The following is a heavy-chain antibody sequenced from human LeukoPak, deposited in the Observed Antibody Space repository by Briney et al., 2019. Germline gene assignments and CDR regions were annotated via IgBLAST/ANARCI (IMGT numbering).Heavy chain of an antibody. D-gene: IGHD1/OR15-1a*01. CDR2: INPNSGGT. V-gene: IGHV1-2*02. J-gene: IGHJ6*03. CDR1: GYTFTGYY. CDR3: VRDLRTIYYYYMDV. Sequence: GASVKVSCKASGYTFTGYYMHWVRQAPGQGLEWMGWINPNSGGTNYAQKFQGRVTMTRDTSISTAYMELSRLRSDDTAVYYCVRDLRTIYYYYMDVWGKGTTVTVSS.